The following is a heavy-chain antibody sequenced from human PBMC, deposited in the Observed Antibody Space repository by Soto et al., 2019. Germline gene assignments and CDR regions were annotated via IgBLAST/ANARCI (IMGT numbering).Heavy chain of an antibody. Sequence: TSETLSLTCTVSGGSISSYYWSWIRQPPGKGLEWIGYIYYSGSTNYNPSLKSRVTISVDTSKNQFSLKLSSVTAADTAVYYCARDGFYYDILTGQGWFDPWGQGTLVTVSS. V-gene: IGHV4-59*01. D-gene: IGHD3-9*01. J-gene: IGHJ5*02. CDR3: ARDGFYYDILTGQGWFDP. CDR2: IYYSGST. CDR1: GGSISSYY.